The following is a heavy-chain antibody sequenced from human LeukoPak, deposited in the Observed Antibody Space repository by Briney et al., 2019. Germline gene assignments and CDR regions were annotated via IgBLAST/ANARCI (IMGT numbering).Heavy chain of an antibody. Sequence: GRSLRLSCAASGFTFSSYAMHWVRQAPGKGLEWVAVISYDGSNKYYADSVKGRFTVSRDNSKNTLYLQMNSLRAEDTAVYYCARGGRDIVVVVALGWGQGTLVTVSS. CDR2: ISYDGSNK. V-gene: IGHV3-30-3*01. CDR1: GFTFSSYA. D-gene: IGHD2-15*01. J-gene: IGHJ4*02. CDR3: ARGGRDIVVVVALG.